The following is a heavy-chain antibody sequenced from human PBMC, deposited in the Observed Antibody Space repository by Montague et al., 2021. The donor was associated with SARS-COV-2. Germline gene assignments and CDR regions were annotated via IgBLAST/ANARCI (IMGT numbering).Heavy chain of an antibody. D-gene: IGHD7-27*01. Sequence: SVKVSCKVSEYSLTKLPMHWVRQPPGKGLEWMGGVDPEDGKAIYAQNFQGRLSIAEDTSADTAYMVLSGLRSDDTALYYCATSTDWGSTGRFDFWGQGTLITVSS. J-gene: IGHJ4*02. V-gene: IGHV1-24*01. CDR3: ATSTDWGSTGRFDF. CDR2: VDPEDGKA. CDR1: EYSLTKLP.